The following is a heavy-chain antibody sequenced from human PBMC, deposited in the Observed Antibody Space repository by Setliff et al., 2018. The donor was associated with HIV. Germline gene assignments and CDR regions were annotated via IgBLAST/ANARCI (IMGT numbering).Heavy chain of an antibody. CDR3: ARVERGRGYSHGYWYFDL. CDR2: IYYTGST. Sequence: SETLSLTCAVSGGSISSNYWGWIRLPPGKGPEWIATIYYTGSTFYTPSLKSRVIASVDTSKNQVSLIMKSVTAADTAIYYCARVERGRGYSHGYWYFDLWGRGTLVTVSS. J-gene: IGHJ2*01. V-gene: IGHV4-39*07. CDR1: GGSISSNY. D-gene: IGHD5-18*01.